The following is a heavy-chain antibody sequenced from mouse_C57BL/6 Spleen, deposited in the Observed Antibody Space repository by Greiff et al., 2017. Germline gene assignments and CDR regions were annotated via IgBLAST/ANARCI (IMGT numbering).Heavy chain of an antibody. CDR3: ARSGYDGYSRFAY. D-gene: IGHD2-3*01. V-gene: IGHV1-72*01. CDR1: GYTFTSYW. CDR2: FDPNSGGT. J-gene: IGHJ3*01. Sequence: QVQLQQPGAELVKPGASVKLSCKASGYTFTSYWMHWVKQRPGRGLEWIGRFDPNSGGTKYNEKFKSKATLTVDKPSSTAYMQLSSLTSEDSAVYYCARSGYDGYSRFAYWGQGTLVTVSA.